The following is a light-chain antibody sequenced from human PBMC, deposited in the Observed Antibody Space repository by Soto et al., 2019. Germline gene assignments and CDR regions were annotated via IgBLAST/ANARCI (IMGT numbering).Light chain of an antibody. V-gene: IGKV1-9*01. CDR3: QQLNSFPLT. CDR2: FAS. J-gene: IGKJ4*01. CDR1: QDFNNY. Sequence: DIQLTQSPSFLSASVGDRVTITCRASQDFNNYLAWYQQKPGEAPKLLMYFASTLQSGVPSRFSGSGSGTEFTLTIRSLQPEDFATYFCQQLNSFPLTFGGGTTVDIK.